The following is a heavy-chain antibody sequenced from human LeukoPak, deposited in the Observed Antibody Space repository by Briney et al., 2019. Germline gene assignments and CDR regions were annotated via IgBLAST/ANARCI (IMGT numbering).Heavy chain of an antibody. Sequence: GGSLRLSCTASGIIFSHYAMSWVRQAPGKGLEWVSAISKSGDDTYYADSVKGRFAISRDNSKNTFYLQMNSLRAEDSAVYFCVKDELAVAIFDYWGQGTPVTVSS. CDR2: ISKSGDDT. CDR3: VKDELAVAIFDY. V-gene: IGHV3-23*01. D-gene: IGHD4-23*01. CDR1: GIIFSHYA. J-gene: IGHJ4*02.